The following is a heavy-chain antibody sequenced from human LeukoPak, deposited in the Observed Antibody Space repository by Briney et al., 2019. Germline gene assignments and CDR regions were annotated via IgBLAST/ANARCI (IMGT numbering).Heavy chain of an antibody. Sequence: GGSLRLSCAASGFTFDDYGMSWVRQAPGKGLEWVSGINWNGGSTGYADSVKGRFTISRDNAKNSLYLQMNSLRAEDTALYYCAKDRSGYDSSGFDYWGQGTLVTVSS. CDR3: AKDRSGYDSSGFDY. CDR1: GFTFDDYG. J-gene: IGHJ4*02. V-gene: IGHV3-20*04. CDR2: INWNGGST. D-gene: IGHD3-22*01.